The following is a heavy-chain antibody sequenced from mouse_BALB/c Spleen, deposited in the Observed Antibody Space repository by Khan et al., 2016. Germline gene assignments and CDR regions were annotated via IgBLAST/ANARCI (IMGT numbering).Heavy chain of an antibody. V-gene: IGHV1S137*01. CDR1: GYTFTDYA. D-gene: IGHD2-14*01. Sequence: QVQLQQSGPELVRPGVSVKISCKGSGYTFTDYAMHWVKQSHAKSLEWIGVISTYYGNTNYNQKFKGKATMTVDKSSSTAYMELARLTSEDSAIYYCARRDRYDDYYARDYWGQGTSVTVSS. CDR3: ARRDRYDDYYARDY. J-gene: IGHJ4*01. CDR2: ISTYYGNT.